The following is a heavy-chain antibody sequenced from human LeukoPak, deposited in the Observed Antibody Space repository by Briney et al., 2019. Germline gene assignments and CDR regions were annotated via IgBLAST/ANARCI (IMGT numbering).Heavy chain of an antibody. D-gene: IGHD3-16*02. V-gene: IGHV1-24*01. J-gene: IGHJ4*02. CDR3: ATLGMRECYRYHLHYFDY. CDR1: GYTLTELS. CDR2: FDPEDGET. Sequence: GASVKVSCKVSGYTLTELSMHLVRQAPGKGLEWMGGFDPEDGETIYAQKFQGRVTMTEDTSTDTAYMELSSLRSEDTAVYYCATLGMRECYRYHLHYFDYWGQGTLVTVSS.